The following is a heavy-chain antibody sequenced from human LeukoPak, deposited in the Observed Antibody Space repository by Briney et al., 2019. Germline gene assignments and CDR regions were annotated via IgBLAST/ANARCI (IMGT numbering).Heavy chain of an antibody. J-gene: IGHJ4*02. V-gene: IGHV4-59*01. CDR1: GGSISSYY. CDR2: IYDRGST. D-gene: IGHD5-12*01. CDR3: ARDNSPLVPTNFDY. Sequence: KPSETLSLTCTVSGGSISSYYWSWIRQPPGKGLEWIGNIYDRGSTKYNPSLKSRVTISVDTSKNQFSLGLSSVTAADTAVYYCARDNSPLVPTNFDYWGQGTLVTVSS.